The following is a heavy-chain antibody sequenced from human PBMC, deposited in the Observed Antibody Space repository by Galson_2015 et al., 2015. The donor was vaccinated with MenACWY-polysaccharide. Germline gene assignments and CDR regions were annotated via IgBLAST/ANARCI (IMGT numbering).Heavy chain of an antibody. CDR2: VRYDGSTK. J-gene: IGHJ4*02. V-gene: IGHV3-30*02. CDR3: ATFNIAVAGPFTSF. Sequence: PLRLSCAASGFAFSTYGMHWVRPAPGKGLEWVTFVRYDGSTKSYADSVKGRFTFSRDNSKNTLSLQMTSLRTEDTAVYYCATFNIAVAGPFTSFWGQGTLVTVSS. D-gene: IGHD6-13*01. CDR1: GFAFSTYG.